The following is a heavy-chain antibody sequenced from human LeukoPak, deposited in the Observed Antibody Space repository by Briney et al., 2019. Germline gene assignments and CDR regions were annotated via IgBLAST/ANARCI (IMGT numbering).Heavy chain of an antibody. V-gene: IGHV4-31*11. D-gene: IGHD5-24*01. CDR2: IYYSGSS. CDR3: ARNRDGYNSFDY. Sequence: SETLSLTCAVSGGSINNGGYYWSWIRQHPGKGLEWIGYIYYSGSSYYNPSLRSRVTISVDTSKTHFSLKLSSVTAADTAVYYCARNRDGYNSFDYWGQGTLVTVSS. J-gene: IGHJ4*02. CDR1: GGSINNGGYY.